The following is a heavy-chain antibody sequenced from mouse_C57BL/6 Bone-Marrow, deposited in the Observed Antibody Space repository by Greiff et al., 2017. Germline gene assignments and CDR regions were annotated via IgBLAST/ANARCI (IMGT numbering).Heavy chain of an antibody. Sequence: EVKLVESGGGLVQPGGSMKLSCVASGFTFSNYWMNWVRQSPEKGLEWVAQIRLKSDNYATHYAESVKGRFTISRDDSKSSVYLQMNNLRAEDTGIYYCTGYYYGSPAYWGQGTLVTVSA. D-gene: IGHD1-1*01. J-gene: IGHJ3*01. CDR1: GFTFSNYW. CDR3: TGYYYGSPAY. V-gene: IGHV6-3*01. CDR2: IRLKSDNYAT.